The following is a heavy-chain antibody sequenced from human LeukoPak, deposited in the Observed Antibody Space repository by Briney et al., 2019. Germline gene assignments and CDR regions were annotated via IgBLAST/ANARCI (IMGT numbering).Heavy chain of an antibody. Sequence: ASVKVSCKASGYTFTSYYMHWVRQAPGQGLEWMGIINPSGGSTSYAQKFQGRVTMTRDTSTSTVYTELSSLRSEDTAVYYCARGVYDILTGLSFDYWGQRTLVTVSS. D-gene: IGHD3-9*01. CDR1: GYTFTSYY. CDR3: ARGVYDILTGLSFDY. V-gene: IGHV1-46*01. CDR2: INPSGGST. J-gene: IGHJ4*02.